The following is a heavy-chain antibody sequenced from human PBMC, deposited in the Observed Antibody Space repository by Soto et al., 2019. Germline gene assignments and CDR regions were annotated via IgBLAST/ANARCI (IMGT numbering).Heavy chain of an antibody. V-gene: IGHV3-74*01. D-gene: IGHD2-15*01. CDR2: ISSGGTYT. CDR3: ARTFVDGMAGFGP. CDR1: VFTGSTYW. J-gene: IGHJ5*02. Sequence: PRGSLRLSCAASVFTGSTYWMHWVRQVPGKGLVWVSRISSGGTYTNYADSVKGRFTISRDSARNTLFLQMNYLTGEDTAVYYCARTFVDGMAGFGPWGQGTLVTVSS.